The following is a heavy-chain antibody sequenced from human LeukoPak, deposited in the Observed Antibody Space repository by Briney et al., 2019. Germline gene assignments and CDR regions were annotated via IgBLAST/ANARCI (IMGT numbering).Heavy chain of an antibody. Sequence: GGSLRLSCAASGFTFSTYSMNWVRQAPGKGLECVSSISSSGAYIYYADSVKGRFTISRDNAKKSLYLQMNSLRAEDTAVYYCANNPSSRWNGRGNYYFDYWGQGTLVTVSS. CDR2: ISSSGAYI. D-gene: IGHD1-1*01. V-gene: IGHV3-21*04. CDR3: ANNPSSRWNGRGNYYFDY. CDR1: GFTFSTYS. J-gene: IGHJ4*02.